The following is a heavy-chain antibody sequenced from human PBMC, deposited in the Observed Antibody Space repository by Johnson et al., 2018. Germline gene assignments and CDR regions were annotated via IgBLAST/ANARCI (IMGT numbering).Heavy chain of an antibody. V-gene: IGHV1-58*01. CDR2: IVVGSGNP. D-gene: IGHD2-15*01. CDR3: SADHCTIDCSGGSCYSGGYYYGMDV. Sequence: QLVQSGPEVKKPGTSVKVSCKASGFTFTSSAVQWVRQARGQRLEWIGWIVVGSGNPNYAQKFQERVTITRDMSTSTAYMELSSLRSGDTAVYYCSADHCTIDCSGGSCYSGGYYYGMDVWGQGTTVTVSS. CDR1: GFTFTSSA. J-gene: IGHJ6*02.